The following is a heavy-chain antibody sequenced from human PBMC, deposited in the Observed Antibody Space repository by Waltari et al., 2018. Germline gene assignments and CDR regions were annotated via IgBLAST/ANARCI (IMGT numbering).Heavy chain of an antibody. J-gene: IGHJ6*02. V-gene: IGHV3-48*01. CDR1: GFTFSTYS. D-gene: IGHD3-22*01. CDR2: ISSGSDTI. Sequence: EVQLVESGGGLIQPGGSLRLSCAASGFTFSTYSMNWVCQAPGKGVEWISYISSGSDTIYYADSVKGRFTISRDYAKDSLYLQMNSLRVEDTAVYYCARGNSYDGNYYYYGMDVWGQGTTVTVSS. CDR3: ARGNSYDGNYYYYGMDV.